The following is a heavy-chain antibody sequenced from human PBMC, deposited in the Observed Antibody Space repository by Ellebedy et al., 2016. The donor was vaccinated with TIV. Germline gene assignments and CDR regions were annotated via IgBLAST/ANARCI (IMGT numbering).Heavy chain of an antibody. Sequence: GGSLRLSCAASGFTFSAYGMSWIRQAPGKGLEWVSGISASGNTIDYADSVKGRFTISKDNSKKTLYLQMDSLRVDDTAVYHCAKLGPGTGGSVLSSYFDPWGQGTLVTVSS. CDR3: AKLGPGTGGSVLSSYFDP. J-gene: IGHJ5*02. CDR2: ISASGNTI. V-gene: IGHV3-23*01. CDR1: GFTFSAYG. D-gene: IGHD1-26*01.